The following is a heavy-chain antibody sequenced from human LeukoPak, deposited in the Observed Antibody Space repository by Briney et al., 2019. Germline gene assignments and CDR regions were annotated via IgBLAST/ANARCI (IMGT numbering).Heavy chain of an antibody. Sequence: GGSLRLSCAASGFTFSSYAMSWVRQAPGKGLEWVSAISGSGGSTYYADSVKGQFTISRDNSKNTLYLQMNSLRAEDTAVYYCAKTALATVTSNDAFDIWGQGTMVTVSS. D-gene: IGHD4-17*01. CDR2: ISGSGGST. V-gene: IGHV3-23*01. J-gene: IGHJ3*02. CDR3: AKTALATVTSNDAFDI. CDR1: GFTFSSYA.